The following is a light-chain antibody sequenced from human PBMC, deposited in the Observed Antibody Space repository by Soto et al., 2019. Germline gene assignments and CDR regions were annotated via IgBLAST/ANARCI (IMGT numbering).Light chain of an antibody. Sequence: EIVLTQSPATLSLSPGERATLSCGASQSVRSNYLAWFQQKPGLAPRLLIYDASTRATGIPDRFSGSGSGTDFTLTISRLEPEDFALYYCQQYGSSPPVTFGGGTKVEIK. CDR3: QQYGSSPPVT. V-gene: IGKV3D-20*01. CDR2: DAS. CDR1: QSVRSNY. J-gene: IGKJ4*01.